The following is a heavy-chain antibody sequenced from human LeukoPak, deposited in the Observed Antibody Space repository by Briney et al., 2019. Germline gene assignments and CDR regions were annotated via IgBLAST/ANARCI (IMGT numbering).Heavy chain of an antibody. J-gene: IGHJ4*02. CDR3: ARRRERRRTDRFDYFDY. CDR1: GGSISSSSYY. D-gene: IGHD1-26*01. V-gene: IGHV4-39*07. CDR2: IYYSGST. Sequence: SETLSLTCTVSGGSISSSSYYWGWIRQPPGKGLEWIGSIYYSGSTYYNPSLKSRVTISVDTSKNQFSLKLSSVTAADTAVYYCARRRERRRTDRFDYFDYWGQGALVAVSS.